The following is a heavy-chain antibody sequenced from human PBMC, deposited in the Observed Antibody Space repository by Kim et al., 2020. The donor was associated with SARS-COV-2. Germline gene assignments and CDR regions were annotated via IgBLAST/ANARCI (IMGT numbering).Heavy chain of an antibody. CDR1: GFTVSSNY. J-gene: IGHJ4*02. CDR3: ARVRYGDYVFYFDY. V-gene: IGHV3-66*02. Sequence: GGSLRLSCAASGFTVSSNYMSWVRQAPGKGLEWVSVIYSGGSTYYADSVKGRFTISRDNSKNTLYLQMNSMRAEDTAVYYCARVRYGDYVFYFDYWGQGTLLTVSS. CDR2: IYSGGST. D-gene: IGHD4-17*01.